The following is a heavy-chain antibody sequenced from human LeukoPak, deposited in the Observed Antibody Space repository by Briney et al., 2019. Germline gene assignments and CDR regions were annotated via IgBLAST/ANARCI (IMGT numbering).Heavy chain of an antibody. CDR2: ISYDGSNK. CDR1: GFTFSSYA. CDR3: ARSAYSNGSPFDY. J-gene: IGHJ4*02. V-gene: IGHV3-30-3*01. D-gene: IGHD6-19*01. Sequence: GRSLRLSCAASGFTFSSYAMHWVRQAPGKGLEWVAVISYDGSNKYYADSVKGRFTISRDNSKNTLYLQMNSLRAEDTAVYYCARSAYSNGSPFDYWGQGTLVTVSS.